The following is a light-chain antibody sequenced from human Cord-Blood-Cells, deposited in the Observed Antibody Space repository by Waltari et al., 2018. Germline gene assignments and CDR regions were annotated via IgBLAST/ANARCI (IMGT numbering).Light chain of an antibody. CDR3: QQYYSTPLT. CDR1: QSVLYSSNNKNY. Sequence: DIVMTQSPDSLAVSLGERATINCKSRQSVLYSSNNKNYLAWYQQNTGQPPKLLIYWASTRESGVPDRFSGSGSGTDFTLTISSLQAEDVAVYYCQQYYSTPLTFGGGTKVEIK. CDR2: WAS. V-gene: IGKV4-1*01. J-gene: IGKJ4*01.